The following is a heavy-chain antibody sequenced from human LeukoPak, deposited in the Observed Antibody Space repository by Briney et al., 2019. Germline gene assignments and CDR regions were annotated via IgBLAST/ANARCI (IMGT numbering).Heavy chain of an antibody. J-gene: IGHJ4*02. CDR1: GYTFTDHY. CDR3: ARAGVQHYYDSSGYYPPDY. V-gene: IGHV1-2*02. Sequence: ASVKVSCKASGYTFTDHYMHWVRQAPGQGLEWMGWIDPISGGINYAQKFQGRVTMTRDTSISTAYMELSRLRSDDTAVYYCARAGVQHYYDSSGYYPPDYWGQGTLVTVSS. CDR2: IDPISGGI. D-gene: IGHD3-22*01.